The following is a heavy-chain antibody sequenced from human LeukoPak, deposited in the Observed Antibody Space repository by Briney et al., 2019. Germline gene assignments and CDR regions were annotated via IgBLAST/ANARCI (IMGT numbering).Heavy chain of an antibody. CDR3: ARGSGSYLRSWYFDY. J-gene: IGHJ4*02. D-gene: IGHD1-26*01. V-gene: IGHV1-69*13. CDR2: IIPIFGTA. CDR1: GYTFTSYG. Sequence: ASVKVSCKASGYTFTSYGISWVRQAPGQGLEWMGGIIPIFGTANYAQKFQGRVTITADESTSTAYMELSSLRSEDTAVYYCARGSGSYLRSWYFDYWGQGTLVTVSS.